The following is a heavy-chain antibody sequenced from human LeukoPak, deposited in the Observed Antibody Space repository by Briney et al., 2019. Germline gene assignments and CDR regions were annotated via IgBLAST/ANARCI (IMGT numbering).Heavy chain of an antibody. CDR2: INGDGSRP. CDR1: GFSFSSNW. CDR3: ATDPDLHGYSFFGS. V-gene: IGHV3-74*01. D-gene: IGHD5-18*01. Sequence: GGSLRLSCEASGFSFSSNWMHWVRQVAGRGLVWVARINGDGSRPACAASAEGRFSISRDNAKNTLYLQMNSLRAEDTAVYYCATDPDLHGYSFFGSWGQGNLVTVSS. J-gene: IGHJ5*02.